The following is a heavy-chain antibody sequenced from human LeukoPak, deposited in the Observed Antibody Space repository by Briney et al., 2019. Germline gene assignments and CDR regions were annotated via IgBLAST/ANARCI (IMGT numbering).Heavy chain of an antibody. CDR3: AGRRRSIAVAVADY. J-gene: IGHJ4*02. Sequence: SETLSLTCTVSGGSISSGGYYWSWIRQHPGKGLEWIGYIYYSGSTNYNPSLKSRVTISVDTSKNQFSLKLSSVTAADTAVYYCAGRRRSIAVAVADYWGQGTLVTVSS. V-gene: IGHV4-61*08. D-gene: IGHD6-19*01. CDR2: IYYSGST. CDR1: GGSISSGGYY.